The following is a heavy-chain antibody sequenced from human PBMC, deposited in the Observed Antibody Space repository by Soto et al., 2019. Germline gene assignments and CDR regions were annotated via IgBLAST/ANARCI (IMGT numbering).Heavy chain of an antibody. V-gene: IGHV5-51*01. CDR2: IFPSDSDT. J-gene: IGHJ6*02. CDR3: ARHSLIVSPLYVIDV. D-gene: IGHD2-15*01. Sequence: PGGSPKISCKGSGYNFAIIWVGWVRHVPGKGLEWMGNIFPSDSDTRYSPSFQGQVTISADKSTSTAYLQWNSLKASDTAIYYCARHSLIVSPLYVIDVWGQGTTVTVS. CDR1: GYNFAIIW.